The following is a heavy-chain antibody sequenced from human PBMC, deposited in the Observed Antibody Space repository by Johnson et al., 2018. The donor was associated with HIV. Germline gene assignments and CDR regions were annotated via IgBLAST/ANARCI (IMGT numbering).Heavy chain of an antibody. Sequence: QVQLVESGGGLIQPGGSLRLSCAASGFTFSDYYMSWIRQAPGKGLEWVSYISSSGSTISYADSVKGRFTISRYNAKNSLYLQMNSLKAEDMAVYYCARGENYYDSSGYWDDAFDIWGQGTMVTVSS. CDR3: ARGENYYDSSGYWDDAFDI. D-gene: IGHD3-22*01. V-gene: IGHV3-11*01. J-gene: IGHJ3*02. CDR2: ISSSGSTI. CDR1: GFTFSDYY.